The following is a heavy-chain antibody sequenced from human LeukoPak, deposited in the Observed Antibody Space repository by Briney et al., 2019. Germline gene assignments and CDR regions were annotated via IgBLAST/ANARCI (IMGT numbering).Heavy chain of an antibody. CDR2: INSDGSST. J-gene: IGHJ4*02. CDR1: GFTFSRYW. V-gene: IGHV3-74*01. CDR3: ASFRSAVAGPWLDY. D-gene: IGHD6-19*01. Sequence: PGGSLRLSCAASGFTFSRYWMHWVRHAPGKGLVWVSRINSDGSSTNYAGSVKGRFTISRDNAKSTLYLQMNSLRAEDTAVYYCASFRSAVAGPWLDYWGQGTLVTVSS.